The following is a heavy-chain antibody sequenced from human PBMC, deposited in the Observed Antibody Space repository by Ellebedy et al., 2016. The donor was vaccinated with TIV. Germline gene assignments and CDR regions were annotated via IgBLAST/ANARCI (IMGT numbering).Heavy chain of an antibody. CDR1: GASISSSGYF. Sequence: MPSETLSLTCTVSGASISSSGYFRAWIRPPPGEGLEWIGSVHYSGGTYYNPSLKSRLTISEDMSKNHFSLSLSSVTAADTAIYYCARGEDILYFDSWGQGTLVTVSS. J-gene: IGHJ4*02. CDR3: ARGEDILYFDS. V-gene: IGHV4-39*07. D-gene: IGHD3-9*01. CDR2: VHYSGGT.